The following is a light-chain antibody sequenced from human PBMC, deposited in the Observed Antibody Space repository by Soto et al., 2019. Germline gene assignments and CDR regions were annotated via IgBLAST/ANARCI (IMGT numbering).Light chain of an antibody. CDR3: SSFTSSDTLV. Sequence: QSVLTQPASVSGSPGQSITISCTGTSSDVGGSNYVSWYQQHPGKAPKLMIYAVSNRPSGVSNRFSGSKSGNTASLTISGLQAEDEADYYCSSFTSSDTLVFGGGTKPPS. J-gene: IGLJ3*02. V-gene: IGLV2-14*01. CDR1: SSDVGGSNY. CDR2: AVS.